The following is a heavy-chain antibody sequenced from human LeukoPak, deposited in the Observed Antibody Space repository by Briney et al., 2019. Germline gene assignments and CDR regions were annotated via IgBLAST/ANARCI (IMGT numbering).Heavy chain of an antibody. CDR2: IWYDGSNK. CDR3: AKYCDSTSCYPRHFQH. Sequence: GGSLRLSCAASGFTFSSYGMHWVRQAPGKGLEWVAVIWYDGSNKCYADSVEGRFTISRDTSKSTLYLEMNSLRAEDTAVYYCAKYCDSTSCYPRHFQHWGQGTLVTVSS. CDR1: GFTFSSYG. V-gene: IGHV3-33*06. J-gene: IGHJ1*01. D-gene: IGHD2-2*01.